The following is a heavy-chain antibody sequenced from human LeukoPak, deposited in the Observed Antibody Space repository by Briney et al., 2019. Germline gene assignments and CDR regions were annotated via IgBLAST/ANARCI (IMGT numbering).Heavy chain of an antibody. Sequence: PGGSLRLSCAASGFMFSDYGMSWVRQAPGTGLEWVSTISFSGGSAYYADSVRGRFTISRDNSKNTLYLQMNSLRAEDTAVYYCATAPGSRFENWGQGTLVTVSS. J-gene: IGHJ4*02. CDR2: ISFSGGSA. V-gene: IGHV3-23*01. CDR1: GFMFSDYG. CDR3: ATAPGSRFEN. D-gene: IGHD3-10*01.